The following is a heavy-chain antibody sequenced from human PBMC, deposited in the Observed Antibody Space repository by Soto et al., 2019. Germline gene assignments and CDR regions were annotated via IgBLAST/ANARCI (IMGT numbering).Heavy chain of an antibody. Sequence: EVQLVESGGGLVQPGGSLRLSCAASGFTFNSYWMHWVRQAPGKGLVWVSRINPDGRSTNYADSVKGRFTISRDNAKNTLYLQMYSLSAEDTAVYHCARGGLQGSGNHYNDNWGQGTLVTVSS. V-gene: IGHV3-74*01. J-gene: IGHJ4*02. CDR1: GFTFNSYW. CDR2: INPDGRST. D-gene: IGHD3-10*01. CDR3: ARGGLQGSGNHYNDN.